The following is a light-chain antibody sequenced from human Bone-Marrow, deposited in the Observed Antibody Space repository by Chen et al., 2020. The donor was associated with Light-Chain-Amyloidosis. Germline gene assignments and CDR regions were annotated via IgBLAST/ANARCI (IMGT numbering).Light chain of an antibody. CDR3: AAWDDSLNGWV. CDR1: SSNIGSNT. J-gene: IGLJ3*02. Sequence: QSVLTQPPSASGTPGQRVTISCSGSSSNIGSNTVNWYQQLPGTAPKLLIYSNNHRPSGVPDRFSGSKSGPSASLAISGLQSEDEADYYCAAWDDSLNGWVFGGGTKLTVL. V-gene: IGLV1-44*01. CDR2: SNN.